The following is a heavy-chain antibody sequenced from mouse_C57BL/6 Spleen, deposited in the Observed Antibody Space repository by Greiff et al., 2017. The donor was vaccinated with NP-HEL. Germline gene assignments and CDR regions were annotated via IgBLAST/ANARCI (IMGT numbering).Heavy chain of an antibody. CDR2: INYDGSST. V-gene: IGHV5-16*01. CDR1: GFTFSDYY. D-gene: IGHD1-2*01. J-gene: IGHJ1*03. CDR3: ARDRHYYGLDV. Sequence: EVKLMESEGGLVQPGSSMKLSCTASGFTFSDYYMAWVRQVPEKGLEWVANINYDGSSTYYLDSLKSRFIISRDNAKNILYLQMSSLKSEDTATYYCARDRHYYGLDVWGTGTTVTVSS.